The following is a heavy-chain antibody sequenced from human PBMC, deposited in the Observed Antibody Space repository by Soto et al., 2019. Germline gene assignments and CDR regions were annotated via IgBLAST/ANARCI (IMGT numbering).Heavy chain of an antibody. V-gene: IGHV4-39*01. D-gene: IGHD3-22*01. CDR2: IHYDGSA. J-gene: IGHJ4*02. Sequence: SETLSLTCALSGGSISTSSYYWGWFRQPPGKELERIGSIHYDGSAYHNKSLKSRFTISVYTSSKQLSLKLTSVTAADTAVYYCARQSGNYFDSNGYLYYWGQRILVTVX. CDR3: ARQSGNYFDSNGYLYY. CDR1: GGSISTSSYY.